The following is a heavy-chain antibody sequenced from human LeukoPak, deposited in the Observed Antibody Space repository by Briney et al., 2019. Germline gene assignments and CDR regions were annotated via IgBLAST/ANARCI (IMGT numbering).Heavy chain of an antibody. CDR3: ARGIGGWYNWFDP. Sequence: GGSLRLSCAVSGFTLSTSWMHWVRRAPGKGLVWVSRINTDGTSTIYADSVKGRFTISRDDAKNTLSLQMNSLRAEDTAVYYCARGIGGWYNWFDPWGQGTLVTVSS. CDR2: INTDGTST. J-gene: IGHJ5*02. CDR1: GFTLSTSW. V-gene: IGHV3-74*01. D-gene: IGHD6-19*01.